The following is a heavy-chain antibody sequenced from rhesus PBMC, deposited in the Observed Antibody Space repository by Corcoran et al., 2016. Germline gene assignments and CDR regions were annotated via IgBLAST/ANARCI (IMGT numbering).Heavy chain of an antibody. CDR2: ISGSSGST. V-gene: IGHV4S19*01. Sequence: QLHLPESGPGLVQPSATLSLPCAVSGASISRNNSSPWLPPPPGTGLEALGYISGSSGSTYYNPTLKSRVTISKDTSKNQFSLKLSSVTAADTAVYYCARDPRYCSGGVCYLRFDVWGPGVLVTVSS. D-gene: IGHD2-8*01. CDR1: GASISRNNS. J-gene: IGHJ5-1*01. CDR3: ARDPRYCSGGVCYLRFDV.